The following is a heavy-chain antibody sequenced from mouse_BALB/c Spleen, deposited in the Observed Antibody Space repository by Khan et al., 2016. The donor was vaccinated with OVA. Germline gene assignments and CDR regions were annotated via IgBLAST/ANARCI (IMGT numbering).Heavy chain of an antibody. D-gene: IGHD2-14*01. J-gene: IGHJ3*01. V-gene: IGHV9-3-1*01. CDR1: GYTFTNYG. CDR3: ARREYYRSLDY. CDR2: INTYTGEP. Sequence: QIQLVQSGPELKKPGETVKISCKASGYTFTNYGMDWVKQAPGKGLKWMGWINTYTGEPTFPDDFKGRFAFSLESSASTAYLQINNLKNEDTATYFCARREYYRSLDYWGQGTLVTVST.